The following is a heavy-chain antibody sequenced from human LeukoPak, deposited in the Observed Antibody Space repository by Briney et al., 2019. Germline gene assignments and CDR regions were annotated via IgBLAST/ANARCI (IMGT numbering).Heavy chain of an antibody. CDR1: GGSISSYY. Sequence: PSGTLSLTCTVSGGSISSYYWSWIRQPPGKGLEWIGNIYYSGSTMYNPSLKSRVTISLDTSKNQFSLKLSSVTAADTAVYYCARAGPVLRYFDWLLPLDYWGQGTLVTVSS. D-gene: IGHD3-9*01. CDR3: ARAGPVLRYFDWLLPLDY. V-gene: IGHV4-59*01. CDR2: IYYSGST. J-gene: IGHJ4*02.